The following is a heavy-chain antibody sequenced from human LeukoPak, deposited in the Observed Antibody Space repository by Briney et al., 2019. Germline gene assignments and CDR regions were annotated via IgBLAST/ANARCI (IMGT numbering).Heavy chain of an antibody. V-gene: IGHV3-20*04. Sequence: PGGSLRLSCAASGFTFDDYGMSWVRQAPGKGLELVSGINWNGGSTGYADSVKGRFTISRDNAKNSLYLQMNSLRAEDTALYYCARSFCSSTSCYLPHDAFDIWGQGTMVTVSS. J-gene: IGHJ3*02. D-gene: IGHD2-2*01. CDR2: INWNGGST. CDR1: GFTFDDYG. CDR3: ARSFCSSTSCYLPHDAFDI.